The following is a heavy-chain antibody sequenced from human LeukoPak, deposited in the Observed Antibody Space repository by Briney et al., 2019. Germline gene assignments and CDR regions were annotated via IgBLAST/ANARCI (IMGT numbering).Heavy chain of an antibody. Sequence: GGSLRLSCAASGFIFSDYYMNWIRQAPGKGLEWVSYISSSGTTIYYADSVKGQFTVSRDNAKKSLYLQMNSLRAEDTAVYYCARDQYGSSWYPPSTEWFDPWGQGTLVTVSS. CDR3: ARDQYGSSWYPPSTEWFDP. CDR2: ISSSGTTI. V-gene: IGHV3-11*01. J-gene: IGHJ5*02. D-gene: IGHD6-13*01. CDR1: GFIFSDYY.